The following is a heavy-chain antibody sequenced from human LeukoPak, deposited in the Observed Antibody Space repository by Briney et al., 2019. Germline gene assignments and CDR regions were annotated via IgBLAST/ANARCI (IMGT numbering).Heavy chain of an antibody. D-gene: IGHD1-26*01. CDR3: ARDVVGSLDY. CDR2: IKGDESAR. CDR1: GFTFSTYW. J-gene: IGHJ4*02. V-gene: IGHV3-7*01. Sequence: PGGSLRLSCAASGFTFSTYWMAWVRRAPGKGLEWVANIKGDESARHQADSVKGRFTISRDNTQNSVYLQMSSLRGEDTAVYYCARDVVGSLDYWGQGTLVTVSS.